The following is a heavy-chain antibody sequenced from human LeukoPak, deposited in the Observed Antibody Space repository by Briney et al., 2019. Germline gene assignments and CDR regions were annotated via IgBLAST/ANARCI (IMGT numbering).Heavy chain of an antibody. D-gene: IGHD3-3*01. CDR1: GYTLSELS. V-gene: IGHV1-24*01. J-gene: IGHJ4*02. CDR3: AAYYDFWSGYYTIN. CDR2: FDPEDGET. Sequence: ASVKVSCKVSGYTLSELSMHWVRQAPGKGLEWMGGFDPEDGETIYAQKFQGRVTMTEDTSTDTAYMELSSLRSEDTAVYYCAAYYDFWSGYYTINWGQGTLVTVSS.